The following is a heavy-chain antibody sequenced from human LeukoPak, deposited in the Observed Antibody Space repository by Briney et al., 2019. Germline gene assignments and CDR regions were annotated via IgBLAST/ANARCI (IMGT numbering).Heavy chain of an antibody. D-gene: IGHD2-15*01. CDR1: GYSFTSYW. Sequence: PGESLRISCKGSGYSFTSYWIGWVRQRPGKGLEWMGIIYPGDSDTRYSPSFQGQVTISADKSISTAYLQWSSLKAPDTAMYYCARQVGTLGYCSGGSCYSGPYFDYWGQGTLVTVSS. V-gene: IGHV5-51*01. CDR3: ARQVGTLGYCSGGSCYSGPYFDY. CDR2: IYPGDSDT. J-gene: IGHJ4*02.